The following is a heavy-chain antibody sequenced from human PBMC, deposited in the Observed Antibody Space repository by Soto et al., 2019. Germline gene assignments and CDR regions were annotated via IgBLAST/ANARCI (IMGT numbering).Heavy chain of an antibody. J-gene: IGHJ4*02. Sequence: GGSLRLSCAASGFTFSSYAMSWVRQAPGKGLEWVSAISGSGGSTYYAESVKGRFTISRDNSKNTLYLQMNSLRAEDKAVCYCAKNGAAPYFDYWGQGTLVTVSS. CDR1: GFTFSSYA. CDR2: ISGSGGST. V-gene: IGHV3-23*01. D-gene: IGHD6-13*01. CDR3: AKNGAAPYFDY.